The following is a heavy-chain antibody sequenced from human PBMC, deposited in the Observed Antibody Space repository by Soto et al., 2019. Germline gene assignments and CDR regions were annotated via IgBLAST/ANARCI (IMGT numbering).Heavy chain of an antibody. CDR1: GGSISSYY. V-gene: IGHV4-59*01. Sequence: ETLSLTCTVSGGSISSYYWSWIRQPPGKGLEWIGYIYYSGSTNHNPSLKSRVTISVDTSKNQFSLKLSSVTAADTAVYYCARDSVVPAAKGGWFDPWGQGTLVTVSS. CDR3: ARDSVVPAAKGGWFDP. J-gene: IGHJ5*02. CDR2: IYYSGST. D-gene: IGHD2-2*01.